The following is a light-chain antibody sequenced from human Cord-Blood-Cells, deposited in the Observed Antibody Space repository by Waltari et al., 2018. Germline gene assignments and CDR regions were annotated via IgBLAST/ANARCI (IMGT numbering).Light chain of an antibody. CDR3: QQYNSYPWT. CDR1: QSISSW. CDR2: KAS. Sequence: DIQMPQSPATLSATVVDRVTITCRASQSISSWLAWYQQKPGKAPKLLIYKASSLESGVPSRFSGSGSGTEFTLTISSLQPDDFATYYCQQYNSYPWTFGQGTKVEIK. V-gene: IGKV1-5*03. J-gene: IGKJ1*01.